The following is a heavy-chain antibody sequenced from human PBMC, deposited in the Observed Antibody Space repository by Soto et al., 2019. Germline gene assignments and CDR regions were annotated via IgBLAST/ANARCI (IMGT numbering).Heavy chain of an antibody. D-gene: IGHD1-26*01. Sequence: SETLSLTCTVSGGSISSGGYYWSWIRQHPGKGLEWIGYIYYSGSTYYNPSLKSRVTISVDRSITTAYLQWSSLKASDSAMYYCASRRGRGSTDAMDVWGQGTTVTVSS. V-gene: IGHV4-31*03. J-gene: IGHJ6*02. CDR1: GGSISSGGYY. CDR3: ASRRGRGSTDAMDV. CDR2: IYYSGST.